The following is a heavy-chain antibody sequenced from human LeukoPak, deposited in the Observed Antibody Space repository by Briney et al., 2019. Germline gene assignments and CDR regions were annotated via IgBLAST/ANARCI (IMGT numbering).Heavy chain of an antibody. D-gene: IGHD6-19*01. CDR1: DGSIRSYY. CDR3: ARDQSSGYNWFAP. J-gene: IGHJ5*02. CDR2: VYSSGST. V-gene: IGHV4-4*07. Sequence: SETLSLTCTVSDGSIRSYYWSWIRQPAGKGLEWIGRVYSSGSTDYNPSLKSRVTMSVDTSKNQFSLKVTSVTAADTAVYYCARDQSSGYNWFAPWGQGTLVTVSS.